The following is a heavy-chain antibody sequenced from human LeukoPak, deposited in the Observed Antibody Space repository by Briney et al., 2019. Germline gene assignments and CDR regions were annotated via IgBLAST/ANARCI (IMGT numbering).Heavy chain of an antibody. CDR3: ARDRPPQLVRPFDY. CDR2: INPNSGGT. Sequence: GASVKVSCKASGYIFTGYYMHWVRQAPGQGLEWMGWINPNSGGTNYAHKFQGRVTMTRDTSISTAYMELSRLRSDDTAVYYCARDRPPQLVRPFDYWGRGTLVTVSS. CDR1: GYIFTGYY. D-gene: IGHD6-13*01. V-gene: IGHV1-2*07. J-gene: IGHJ4*02.